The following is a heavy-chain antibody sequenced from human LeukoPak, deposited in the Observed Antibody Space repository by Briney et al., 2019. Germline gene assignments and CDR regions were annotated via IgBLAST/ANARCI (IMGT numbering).Heavy chain of an antibody. J-gene: IGHJ4*02. V-gene: IGHV5-51*01. Sequence: GESLKTSCKASGYNFPNYWIGWVRQMPGQVLEWMAIIFPGDSRTRYSPSFQGQVTISADKSISTAYLQWSSLKASDSAMYYCTRPHYGASDYWGQGTLVTVSS. CDR3: TRPHYGASDY. CDR1: GYNFPNYW. CDR2: IFPGDSRT. D-gene: IGHD4-17*01.